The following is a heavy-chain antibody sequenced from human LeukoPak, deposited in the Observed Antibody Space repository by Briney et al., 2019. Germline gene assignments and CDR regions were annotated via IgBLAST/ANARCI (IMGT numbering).Heavy chain of an antibody. CDR2: IYYSGTT. CDR1: GASMSSSSFY. J-gene: IGHJ3*02. V-gene: IGHV4-39*01. CDR3: TRYCSGGGCYSGAFDI. Sequence: SETLSLTCTVSGASMSSSSFYWGWIRQPPGKGLEWIGSIYYSGTTNYNPSLRSRVTISVDTSKNQFSLKLSSVTAADTAVYYCTRYCSGGGCYSGAFDIWGQGTMVTVSS. D-gene: IGHD2-15*01.